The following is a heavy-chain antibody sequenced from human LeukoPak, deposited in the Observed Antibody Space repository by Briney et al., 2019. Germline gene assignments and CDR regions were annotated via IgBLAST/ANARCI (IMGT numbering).Heavy chain of an antibody. CDR2: IYPGDSDT. V-gene: IGHV5-51*01. Sequence: RGESLKISCKGSGYNFNNHWIGWVRQMPGKGLEWMGLIYPGDSDTKYSPSFQGQVTISADKSISTAYLQWSSLKASDTAMYYCARRGGTYYYDSSGLDYWGQGTLVTVSS. D-gene: IGHD3-22*01. J-gene: IGHJ4*02. CDR3: ARRGGTYYYDSSGLDY. CDR1: GYNFNNHW.